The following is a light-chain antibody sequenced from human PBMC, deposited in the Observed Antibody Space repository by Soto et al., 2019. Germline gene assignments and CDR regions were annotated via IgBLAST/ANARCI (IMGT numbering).Light chain of an antibody. CDR1: SSNIGNNY. CDR3: GTWDSSLSAGL. V-gene: IGLV1-51*01. CDR2: DNN. Sequence: QSALTQPPSVSAAPGQKVTISCSGSSSNIGNNYVSWYQQLPGTAPKLLIYDNNKRPSGIPDRFSSSKSGTSATLGITGLQTGDEADYYCGTWDSSLSAGLFGGGTKLTVL. J-gene: IGLJ2*01.